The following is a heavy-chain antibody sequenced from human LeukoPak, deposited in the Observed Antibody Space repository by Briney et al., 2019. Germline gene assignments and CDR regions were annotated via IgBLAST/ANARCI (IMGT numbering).Heavy chain of an antibody. J-gene: IGHJ4*02. CDR2: SFYSGIT. CDR3: ARLGARGENSGYYAYFDY. Sequence: SETLTLTCTVSGGSISNDYWSWIRQPPGKGLDFIGYSFYSGITNYNPSLKSRVTIPVDTSKSQFPLKLTSVTAADTAVYYCARLGARGENSGYYAYFDYWGQGTLVTVSS. CDR1: GGSISNDY. D-gene: IGHD3-22*01. V-gene: IGHV4-59*01.